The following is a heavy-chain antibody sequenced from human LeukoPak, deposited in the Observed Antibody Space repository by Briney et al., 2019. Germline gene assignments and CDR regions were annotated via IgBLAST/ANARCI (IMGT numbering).Heavy chain of an antibody. Sequence: PGGSLRLSCAASGFTFSSYGMHWVRQAPGKGLEWVAFIRYDGSNKYYADSVKGRFTISRDNSKNTLYLKMNSLRAEDTAVYYCARFSSSWYSLDYWGQGTLVTVSS. J-gene: IGHJ4*02. CDR1: GFTFSSYG. CDR2: IRYDGSNK. D-gene: IGHD6-13*01. CDR3: ARFSSSWYSLDY. V-gene: IGHV3-30*02.